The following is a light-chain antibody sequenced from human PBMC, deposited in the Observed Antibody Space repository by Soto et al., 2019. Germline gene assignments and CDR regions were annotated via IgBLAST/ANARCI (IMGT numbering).Light chain of an antibody. J-gene: IGKJ1*01. V-gene: IGKV1-5*03. CDR2: KAS. CDR3: QQYNSYSLTWT. CDR1: QSISSW. Sequence: DIQMTQSPSTLSASVGDRVTITCRASQSISSWLAWYQQKPGKAPKLLIYKASSLESGVPSRLSGSGSGTEFTLTISSLQPDDFATYYCQQYNSYSLTWTFGQGTKVEIK.